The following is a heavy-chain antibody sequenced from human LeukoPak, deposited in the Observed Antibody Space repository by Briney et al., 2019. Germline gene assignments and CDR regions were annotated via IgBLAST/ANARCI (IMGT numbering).Heavy chain of an antibody. V-gene: IGHV3-23*01. CDR2: ISGGGGGT. J-gene: IGHJ3*02. D-gene: IGHD1-1*01. Sequence: GGSRRLSCAASGFTFSSYGMHWVRQAPGKGLEWVSGISGGGGGTHYADSVKGRFTISRDNSKNTLYLQMKSLRAEDTAVYYCWYNKATAFDIWGQGTVVTVSS. CDR1: GFTFSSYG. CDR3: WYNKATAFDI.